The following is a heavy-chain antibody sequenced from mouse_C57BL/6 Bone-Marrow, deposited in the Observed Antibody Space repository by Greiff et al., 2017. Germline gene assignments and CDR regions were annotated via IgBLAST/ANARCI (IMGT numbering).Heavy chain of an antibody. V-gene: IGHV14-2*01. CDR1: GFNIKDYY. Sequence: EVQLQQSGAELVKPGASVKLSCTASGFNIKDYYMHWVKQRTEQGLEWIGRIDPEDGETKYAPKFQGKATITADTSSNTAYLQLSSLKSEDTAVYYCARTPITTVDYYAMDYWGQGTSVTVSS. D-gene: IGHD1-1*01. J-gene: IGHJ4*01. CDR2: IDPEDGET. CDR3: ARTPITTVDYYAMDY.